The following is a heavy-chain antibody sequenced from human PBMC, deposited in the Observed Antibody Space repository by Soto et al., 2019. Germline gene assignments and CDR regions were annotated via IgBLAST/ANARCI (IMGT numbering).Heavy chain of an antibody. CDR2: IIPIFGTA. CDR3: ARASSSWYYYYYGMDV. V-gene: IGHV1-69*06. J-gene: IGHJ6*02. D-gene: IGHD6-13*01. Sequence: GASVKVSCKASGGTFSSYAISWVRQAPGQGLEWMGGIIPIFGTANYAQKFQGRVTITADKSTSTAYMELSSLRSEDTAVYYCARASSSWYYYYYGMDVWGQGTAVTVS. CDR1: GGTFSSYA.